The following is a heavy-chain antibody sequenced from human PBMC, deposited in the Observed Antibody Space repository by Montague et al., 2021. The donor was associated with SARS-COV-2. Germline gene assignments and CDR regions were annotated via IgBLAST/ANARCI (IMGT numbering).Heavy chain of an antibody. V-gene: IGHV4-61*01. J-gene: IGHJ4*02. CDR1: GGSVSSGSYY. D-gene: IGHD6-13*01. CDR2: IYYSGST. Sequence: SETLSLTCTVSGGSVSSGSYYWSWIRQPPGKGLEWIGYIYYSGSTNYNPSLKSRVTISVDTSKNQFSLKLSSVTAADTAVYYCARAFIAAAGTTSFDYWGQGTLVTVSS. CDR3: ARAFIAAAGTTSFDY.